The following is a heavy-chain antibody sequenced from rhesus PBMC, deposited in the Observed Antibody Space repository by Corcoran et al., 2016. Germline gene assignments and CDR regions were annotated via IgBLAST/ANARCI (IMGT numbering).Heavy chain of an antibody. Sequence: QLQLQESGPGLVKPSETLSLTCAVSGYSISSGYGWSWIRQPPGKGLEWIGYISYSGSTSYNPSLKSRVTISRDTSKNQFSLKLSSVTAADTAVYSCARDWGYWGQGVLVTVSS. CDR3: ARDWGY. CDR1: GYSISSGYG. CDR2: ISYSGST. V-gene: IGHV4-122*02. J-gene: IGHJ4*01. D-gene: IGHD3-34*01.